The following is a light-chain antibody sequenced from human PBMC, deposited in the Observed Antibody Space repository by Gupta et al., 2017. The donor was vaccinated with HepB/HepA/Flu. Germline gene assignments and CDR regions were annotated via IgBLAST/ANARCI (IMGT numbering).Light chain of an antibody. CDR3: RQSLQTPQT. CDR1: QSLLHSNGYNY. CDR2: LGS. J-gene: IGKJ1*01. V-gene: IGKV2-28*01. Sequence: DIVMTQSPLSLPVTPGEPASISCRSSQSLLHSNGYNYLDWYLQKPGQSPQLLIYLGSNRASGVPDRFSGSGSGTDFTLKISRVEAEDVGVYYCRQSLQTPQTFGRGTKVEIK.